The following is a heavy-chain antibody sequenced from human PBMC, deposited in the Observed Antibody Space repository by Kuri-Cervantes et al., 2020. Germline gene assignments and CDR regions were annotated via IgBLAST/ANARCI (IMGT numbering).Heavy chain of an antibody. CDR3: ATESRGGNWFDP. J-gene: IGHJ5*02. D-gene: IGHD1-26*01. CDR1: GLTFSSYA. Sequence: GGSLRLSCAASGLTFSSYAMHWVRQAPGKGLEWVAVISYDGTNKYYADSVKGRFTISRDNSKNTLYLQMNSLRAEDTAVYYCATESRGGNWFDPWGQGTLVTVSS. V-gene: IGHV3-30*07. CDR2: ISYDGTNK.